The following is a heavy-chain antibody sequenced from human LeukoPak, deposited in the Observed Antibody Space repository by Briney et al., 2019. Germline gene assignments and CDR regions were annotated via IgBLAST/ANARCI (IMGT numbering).Heavy chain of an antibody. CDR3: AKASVAIPQYCNS. CDR2: ISGTGSST. Sequence: HSGGSLRLSCEASGFTFGNYAMNWVRQAPGKGLEWVSTISGTGSSTYYADSAKGRFTISRDNSKDTLFLQLNSLTAADTAMYFCAKASVAIPQYCNSWGQGTLVTVPS. J-gene: IGHJ5*02. D-gene: IGHD2-2*02. CDR1: GFTFGNYA. V-gene: IGHV3-23*01.